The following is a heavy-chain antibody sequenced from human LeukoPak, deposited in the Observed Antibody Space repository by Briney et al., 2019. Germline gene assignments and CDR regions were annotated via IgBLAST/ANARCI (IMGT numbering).Heavy chain of an antibody. Sequence: SETLSLTCTVSGYSISSGYYWGWIRQPPGKGLEWIGSIYHSVSTCYNPSLKSRVTISVDTSKNQFSLKLSSVTAADTAVYYCARDRVPTVTTLRAFDIWGQGTMVTVSS. CDR1: GYSISSGYY. CDR2: IYHSVST. CDR3: ARDRVPTVTTLRAFDI. V-gene: IGHV4-38-2*02. D-gene: IGHD4-17*01. J-gene: IGHJ3*02.